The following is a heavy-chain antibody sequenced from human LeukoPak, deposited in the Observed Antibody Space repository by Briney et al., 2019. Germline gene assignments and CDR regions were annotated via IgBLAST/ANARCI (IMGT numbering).Heavy chain of an antibody. J-gene: IGHJ5*02. CDR3: AKGASSSWSYNWFDP. CDR2: ISGSGGST. D-gene: IGHD6-13*01. V-gene: IGHV3-23*01. CDR1: GFTFSSYG. Sequence: GGTLRLSCAASGFTFSSYGMSWVRQAPGKGLEWVSAISGSGGSTYYADSVKGRFTISRDNSKNTLYLQMNSLRAEDTAVYYCAKGASSSWSYNWFDPWGQGTLVTVSS.